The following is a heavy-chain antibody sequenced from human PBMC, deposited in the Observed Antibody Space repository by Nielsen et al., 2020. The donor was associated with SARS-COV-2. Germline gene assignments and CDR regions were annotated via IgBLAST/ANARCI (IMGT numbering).Heavy chain of an antibody. V-gene: IGHV3-9*02. CDR1: GFTSDDYA. Sequence: SLKISCAASGFTSDDYAMHWVRQAPGKGLEWVSGISWNSGSIGYADSVKGRFTISRDNAKNSLYLQMNSLRAEDTALYYCATLIAAAGLSVDYWGQGTLVTVSS. D-gene: IGHD6-13*01. CDR2: ISWNSGSI. J-gene: IGHJ4*02. CDR3: ATLIAAAGLSVDY.